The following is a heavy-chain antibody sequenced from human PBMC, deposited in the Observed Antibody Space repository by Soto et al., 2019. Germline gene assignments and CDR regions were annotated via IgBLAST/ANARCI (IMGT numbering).Heavy chain of an antibody. CDR3: ANSYGAGALDV. V-gene: IGHV5-51*01. J-gene: IGHJ3*01. CDR2: IYPGDSDT. D-gene: IGHD4-17*01. CDR1: GYSFTSYW. Sequence: PGESLKISCKGSGYSFTSYWVVWVRQMPGKGLEWMGIIYPGDSDTRYSPSFQGQVTITADKSITTAYLHWSSLKASDTAMYYCANSYGAGALDVWGQGTMVTVSS.